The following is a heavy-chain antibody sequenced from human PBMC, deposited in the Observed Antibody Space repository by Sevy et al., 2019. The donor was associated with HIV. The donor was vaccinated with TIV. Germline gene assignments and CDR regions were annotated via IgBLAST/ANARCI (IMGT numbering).Heavy chain of an antibody. CDR2: ISGSGGST. J-gene: IGHJ5*02. CDR1: GFTFSSYA. D-gene: IGHD3-16*01. Sequence: GGSLRLSCAASGFTFSSYAMSWVRQAPGKGLEWVSAISGSGGSTYYADSVKGRFTISRENSKSTLYLQMNALRAEDTAVYYCAKDHSGEYRRYGGFDPWGQGTLVTVSS. CDR3: AKDHSGEYRRYGGFDP. V-gene: IGHV3-23*01.